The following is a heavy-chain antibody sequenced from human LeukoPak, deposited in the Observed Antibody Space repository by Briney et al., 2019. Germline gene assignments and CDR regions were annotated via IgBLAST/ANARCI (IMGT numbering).Heavy chain of an antibody. CDR2: FDPEDGET. Sequence: SSEKVSCKVSGYTLTDLSMHWVRQPPGKGLEWVGGFDPEDGETIYAQKFQGRVTMTEDTSTDTAYMELISLRSEDTAVYYCGKVTVTPGYYYYFGMDVWGQGTTVTVSS. V-gene: IGHV1-24*01. D-gene: IGHD4-11*01. CDR3: GKVTVTPGYYYYFGMDV. J-gene: IGHJ6*02. CDR1: GYTLTDLS.